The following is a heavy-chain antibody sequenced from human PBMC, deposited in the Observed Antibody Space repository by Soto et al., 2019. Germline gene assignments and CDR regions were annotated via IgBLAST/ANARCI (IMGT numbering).Heavy chain of an antibody. Sequence: SETLSLTCAVYGGSFSGYYWNWIRQPPGKGLEWIGEINHIGSTNYNPSLKSRVTVSVDTSKNQFSLRLSSVTAEDAAMYYCETPNCGGYWCYLWARGTLVTFSS. CDR2: INHIGST. V-gene: IGHV4-34*01. J-gene: IGHJ4*02. CDR3: ETPNCGGYWCYL. CDR1: GGSFSGYY. D-gene: IGHD2-21*01.